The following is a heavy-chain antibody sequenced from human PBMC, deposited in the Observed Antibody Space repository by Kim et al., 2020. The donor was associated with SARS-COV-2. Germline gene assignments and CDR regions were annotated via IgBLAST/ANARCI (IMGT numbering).Heavy chain of an antibody. J-gene: IGHJ5*02. CDR1: GGSISSYY. Sequence: SETLSLTCTVSGGSISSYYWIWIRQPPGKGLEWIGYIYYSGSTNYNPYLKSRVTISVDTSKNQFSLKLSSVTAADTAVYYCARLSGITIFGVVIITWFDPWGKGTLVAVSS. V-gene: IGHV4-59*08. CDR2: IYYSGST. CDR3: ARLSGITIFGVVIITWFDP. D-gene: IGHD3-3*01.